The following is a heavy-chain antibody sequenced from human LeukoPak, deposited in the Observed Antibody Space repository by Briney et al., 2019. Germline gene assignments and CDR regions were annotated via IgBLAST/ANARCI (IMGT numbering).Heavy chain of an antibody. D-gene: IGHD1-26*01. Sequence: ASVKVSCKASGYTFTRYYMHWVRQAPGQGLEWMGIINPSGGNTNYAQKFQGRVTMTRDMSTSTVYMELSSLISEDTAVYYCARGDGEGATIYAFDIWGQGTMVTVSS. CDR3: ARGDGEGATIYAFDI. CDR2: INPSGGNT. V-gene: IGHV1-46*01. J-gene: IGHJ3*02. CDR1: GYTFTRYY.